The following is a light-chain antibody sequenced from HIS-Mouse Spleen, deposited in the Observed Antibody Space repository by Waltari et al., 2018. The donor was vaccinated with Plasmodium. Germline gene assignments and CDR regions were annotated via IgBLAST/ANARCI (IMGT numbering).Light chain of an antibody. V-gene: IGLV3-25*03. Sequence: SYELTQPPSVSVSPGQTARITCSGDALPKQYAYWYQQKPGQAPVLVIYKDSESASGIPERFSGSSSGTTVTLTISGVQAEDEADYYCQSADSSGTPNWVFGGGTKLTVL. CDR3: QSADSSGTPNWV. CDR1: ALPKQY. CDR2: KDS. J-gene: IGLJ3*02.